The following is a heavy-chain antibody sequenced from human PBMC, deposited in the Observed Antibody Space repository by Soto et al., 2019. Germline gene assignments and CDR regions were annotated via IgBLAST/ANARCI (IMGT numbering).Heavy chain of an antibody. D-gene: IGHD4-17*01. Sequence: EEQLVESGGGLVQPGGSLRLSCAASGITFSSSDMHWVRQATGRDLEWVSAIGAGGDTYYSGSVKGRFTISRENAKNSLYLQMYSLRDEDTAMYYCARETRDYISHGWHLELWGRGTLVTVSS. CDR3: ARETRDYISHGWHLEL. CDR1: GITFSSSD. J-gene: IGHJ2*01. V-gene: IGHV3-13*01. CDR2: IGAGGDT.